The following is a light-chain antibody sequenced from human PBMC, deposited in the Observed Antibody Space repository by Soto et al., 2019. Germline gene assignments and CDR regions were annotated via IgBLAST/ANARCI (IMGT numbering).Light chain of an antibody. CDR2: GAS. CDR1: QSVSSD. Sequence: VETPSPAALSVFPGETDTLSCRASQSVSSDLAWYQQRPGQAPRLLIYGASTRATGIPARFRGSGSGTEFRLTISSLQSEDFATYYCQQYNTWHPKMAFGRGTKVDIK. J-gene: IGKJ1*01. V-gene: IGKV3-15*01. CDR3: QQYNTWHPKMA.